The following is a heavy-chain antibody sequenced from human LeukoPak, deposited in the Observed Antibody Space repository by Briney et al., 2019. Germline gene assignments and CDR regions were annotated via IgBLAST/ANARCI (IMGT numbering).Heavy chain of an antibody. D-gene: IGHD6-19*01. CDR2: INHSGST. J-gene: IGHJ5*02. CDR3: ARGIGSSGWCPAAGFDP. Sequence: SETLSLTCAVYGGSFSGYYWSWIRQPPGKGLEWIGEINHSGSTKYNPSLKSRVTISVDTSKNQFPLKLSFVTAADTAVYSCARGIGSSGWCPAAGFDPWGQGTLVTVPS. CDR1: GGSFSGYY. V-gene: IGHV4-34*01.